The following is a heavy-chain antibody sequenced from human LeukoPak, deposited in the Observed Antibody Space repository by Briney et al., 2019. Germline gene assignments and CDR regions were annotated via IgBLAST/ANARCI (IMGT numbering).Heavy chain of an antibody. D-gene: IGHD4-11*01. CDR2: INHSGNT. CDR3: ARGLTTWGLYYYYYMDV. CDR1: VGAFSGYS. J-gene: IGHJ6*03. V-gene: IGHV4-34*01. Sequence: SETLSLTCAVYVGAFSGYSWTWIRQPLGKGLEWIGEINHSGNTNYNPSLKSRVTISVDTSKNQFSLKMRSVTAADTAVYYCARGLTTWGLYYYYYMDVWGKGTPVTVSS.